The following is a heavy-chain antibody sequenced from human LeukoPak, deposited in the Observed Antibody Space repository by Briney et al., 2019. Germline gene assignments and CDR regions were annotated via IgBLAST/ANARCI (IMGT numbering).Heavy chain of an antibody. CDR1: GFNFRNYW. J-gene: IGHJ4*02. CDR3: ARDWVGATEFDY. Sequence: GGSLRLSCSASGFNFRNYWMSWVRQGPGKGLEWVANIKQDGSEKYYGDSVKGRFTISRDNGKNSLYLQMSSLRDDDTAVYYCARDWVGATEFDYWGQGILVTV. CDR2: IKQDGSEK. V-gene: IGHV3-7*01. D-gene: IGHD1-26*01.